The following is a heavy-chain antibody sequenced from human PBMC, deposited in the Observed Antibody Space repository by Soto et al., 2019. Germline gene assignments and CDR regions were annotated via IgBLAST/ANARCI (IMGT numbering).Heavy chain of an antibody. Sequence: GASVKVSCKASGYTFATYAIHWVRQAPGQRLEWMGWINAGNGNTKYSQKFQGRVTITRDTSARTAYMELSSLTSEDTAVYYCAGDFLWSRGNYYYYGMDVWGQGTTVTVSS. J-gene: IGHJ6*02. D-gene: IGHD3-10*01. V-gene: IGHV1-3*01. CDR3: AGDFLWSRGNYYYYGMDV. CDR2: INAGNGNT. CDR1: GYTFATYA.